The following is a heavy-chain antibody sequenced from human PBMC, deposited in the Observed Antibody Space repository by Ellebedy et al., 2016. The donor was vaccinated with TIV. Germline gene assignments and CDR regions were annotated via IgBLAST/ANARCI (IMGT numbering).Heavy chain of an antibody. CDR1: GFTVSSNY. J-gene: IGHJ4*02. CDR3: AIGDHHDYGDYLDY. CDR2: IYSGGST. D-gene: IGHD4-17*01. V-gene: IGHV3-66*01. Sequence: PGGSLRLSCAASGFTVSSNYMSWVRQAPGKGLEWVSVIYSGGSTYYADSVKGRFTISRDNSKNTLYLQMNSLRAEDTAVYYCAIGDHHDYGDYLDYWGQGTLVTVSS.